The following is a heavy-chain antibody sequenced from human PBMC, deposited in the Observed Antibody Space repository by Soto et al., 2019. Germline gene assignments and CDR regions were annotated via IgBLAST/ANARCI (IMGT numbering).Heavy chain of an antibody. V-gene: IGHV4-31*03. J-gene: IGHJ5*02. D-gene: IGHD5-18*01. CDR2: IYYSGST. Sequence: SETLSLTCTVSGGSISSGGYYWSWIRQHPGKGLEWIGYIYYSGSTYYNPSLKSRVTISVDTSKNQFSLKLSSVTAADTAVYYCARESSYGSGTFDPWGQGTLVTVSS. CDR1: GGSISSGGYY. CDR3: ARESSYGSGTFDP.